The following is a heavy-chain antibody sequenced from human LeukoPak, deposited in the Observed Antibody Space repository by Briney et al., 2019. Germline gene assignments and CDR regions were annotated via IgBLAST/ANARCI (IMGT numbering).Heavy chain of an antibody. CDR3: AKERPETTAFDY. CDR2: ISGSGGST. D-gene: IGHD1-1*01. CDR1: GFTFSSYA. Sequence: PGGSLRLSCAASGFTFSSYAMSWVRQAPGKGLEWVSAISGSGGSTYYADSVKGRFTISRDNFKNTLYLQMNSLRGEDTAVYHCAKERPETTAFDYWGQGTLVTVSS. V-gene: IGHV3-23*01. J-gene: IGHJ4*02.